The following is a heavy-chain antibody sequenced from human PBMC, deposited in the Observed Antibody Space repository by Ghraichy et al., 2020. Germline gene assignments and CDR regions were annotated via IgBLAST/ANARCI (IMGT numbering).Heavy chain of an antibody. Sequence: GESLNISCAASGFTFSSYAMSWVRQAPGKGLEWVSAISGSGGSTYYADSVKGRFTISRDNSKNTLYLQMNSLRAEDTAVYYCANDYYDSSGYPRDFDYWGQGTLVTVSS. V-gene: IGHV3-23*01. D-gene: IGHD3-22*01. CDR3: ANDYYDSSGYPRDFDY. J-gene: IGHJ4*02. CDR1: GFTFSSYA. CDR2: ISGSGGST.